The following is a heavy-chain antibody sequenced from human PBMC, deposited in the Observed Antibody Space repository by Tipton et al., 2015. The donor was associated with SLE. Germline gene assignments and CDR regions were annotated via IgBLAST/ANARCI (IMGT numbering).Heavy chain of an antibody. CDR3: ARELEY. V-gene: IGHV4-59*12. D-gene: IGHD3-3*01. CDR2: IYYTGST. Sequence: TLSLTCTVSGGSIDSYYWSWIRQPPGKGLEWIGYIYYTGSTNYNPSLKSRVTISVDTSKNQFSLRLNSVTAADTAVYYCARELEYWGQGILVTVSS. CDR1: GGSIDSYY. J-gene: IGHJ4*02.